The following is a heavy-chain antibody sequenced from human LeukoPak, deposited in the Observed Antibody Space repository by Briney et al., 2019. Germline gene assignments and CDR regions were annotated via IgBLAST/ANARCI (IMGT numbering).Heavy chain of an antibody. J-gene: IGHJ6*03. D-gene: IGHD6-19*01. CDR2: IYPGDSDT. Sequence: GESLKISCKGFGYRFTSNWIGWVRQMPGKGLEWMGIIYPGDSDTRYSPSFQGQVTISADKSISTAYLQWSSLKASDTAMYYCARQIAVADYYMDVWGKGTTVTVSS. CDR3: ARQIAVADYYMDV. V-gene: IGHV5-51*01. CDR1: GYRFTSNW.